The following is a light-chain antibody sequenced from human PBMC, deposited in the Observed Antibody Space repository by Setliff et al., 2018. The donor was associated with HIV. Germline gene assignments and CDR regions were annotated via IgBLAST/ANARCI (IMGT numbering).Light chain of an antibody. CDR1: SSDVGGYNY. CDR3: SSYTSNSPYV. CDR2: EVN. J-gene: IGLJ1*01. V-gene: IGLV2-14*01. Sequence: QSVLTQPASVSGSPGQSITISCTGTSSDVGGYNYVSWYQQHPGKAPKLMISEVNDRPSGVSNRFSGSKSGNTASLTISGLQAEDEADYYCSSYTSNSPYVFGTGTKGTV.